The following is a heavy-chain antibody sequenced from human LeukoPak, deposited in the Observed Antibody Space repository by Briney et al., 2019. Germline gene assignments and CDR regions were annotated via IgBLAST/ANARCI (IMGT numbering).Heavy chain of an antibody. D-gene: IGHD3-22*01. Sequence: EASVRVSCKASGYTFTRYAITWVRQAPGQGLEWMGWISTYNGDTKYAQKFQGRVTMTEDTSTDTAYMELSSLRSEDTAVYYCATVPPPYYYDSSGYGWFDPWGQGTLVTVSS. J-gene: IGHJ5*02. V-gene: IGHV1-18*01. CDR1: GYTFTRYA. CDR3: ATVPPPYYYDSSGYGWFDP. CDR2: ISTYNGDT.